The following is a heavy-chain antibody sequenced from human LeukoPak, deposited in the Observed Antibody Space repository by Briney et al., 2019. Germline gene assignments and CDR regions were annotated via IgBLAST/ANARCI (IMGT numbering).Heavy chain of an antibody. D-gene: IGHD3-22*01. CDR3: ARMYYYDSSGYQYYFDY. CDR2: IYTSGST. CDR1: GGSISSYY. J-gene: IGHJ4*02. V-gene: IGHV4-4*07. Sequence: PETLSLTCTVSGGSISSYYWSWIRQPAGKGLEWIGRIYTSGSTNYNPSLKSRVTMSVDTSKNQISPKLSSVTAADTAVYYCARMYYYDSSGYQYYFDYWGQGTLVTVSS.